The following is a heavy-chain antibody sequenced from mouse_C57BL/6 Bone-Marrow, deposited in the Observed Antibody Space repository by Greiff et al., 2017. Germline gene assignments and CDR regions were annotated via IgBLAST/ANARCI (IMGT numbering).Heavy chain of an antibody. V-gene: IGHV5-6*01. CDR3: ARFYYDYSLFAY. CDR1: GFTFSSYG. J-gene: IGHJ3*01. Sequence: EVQLVESGGDLVKPGGSLKLSCAASGFTFSSYGMSWVRQTPDKRLEWVATISSGGSYSYYPDSVKGRFTISRDNAKNTLYLQMRSLKSEDTAMYYCARFYYDYSLFAYWGQGTLVTVSA. D-gene: IGHD2-4*01. CDR2: ISSGGSYS.